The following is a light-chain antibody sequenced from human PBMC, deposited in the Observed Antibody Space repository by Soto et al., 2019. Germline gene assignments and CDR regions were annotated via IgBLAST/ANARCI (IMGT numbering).Light chain of an antibody. CDR3: QQYGSSPWT. V-gene: IGKV3-20*01. CDR1: QSVSSSY. J-gene: IGKJ1*01. Sequence: EIVLTQSPGTLSLSPGERATLSCRAIQSVSSSYLAWYQQKPGQAPRLLIYGASSRATGIPDRFSGSGSGTVFTLTISRLETEDFAVYYCQQYGSSPWTFGQGTKVEIK. CDR2: GAS.